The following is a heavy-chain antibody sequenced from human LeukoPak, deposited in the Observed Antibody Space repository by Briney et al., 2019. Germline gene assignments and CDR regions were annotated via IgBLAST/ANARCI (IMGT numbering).Heavy chain of an antibody. CDR2: IYTSGRT. V-gene: IGHV4-61*02. J-gene: IGHJ3*02. CDR1: GGSICSGSYY. D-gene: IGHD1-1*01. CDR3: ARSGWNDVDAFDI. Sequence: SETLSLTCTVSGGSICSGSYYWRWIRQPAGKGLEWIGRIYTSGRTNYNPSLKSRVTISVDTSKNQFSLKLSSVTAADTAVYYCARSGWNDVDAFDIWGQGTMVTVSS.